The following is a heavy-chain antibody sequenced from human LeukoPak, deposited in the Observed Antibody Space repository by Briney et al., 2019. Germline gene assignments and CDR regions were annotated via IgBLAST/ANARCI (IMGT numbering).Heavy chain of an antibody. CDR3: ARAGFGTAYNRFYYYMDV. CDR2: IFHSGIA. J-gene: IGHJ6*03. D-gene: IGHD6-13*01. V-gene: IGHV4-59*04. CDR1: GGSISSYY. Sequence: SETLSLTCTVSGGSISSYYWVWIRQPPGQGLEWIGQIFHSGIAHYNPSLKSRVTMSVDTSRSQFSVNLNSVTAADTAVYYCARAGFGTAYNRFYYYMDVWGKGTTVTVSS.